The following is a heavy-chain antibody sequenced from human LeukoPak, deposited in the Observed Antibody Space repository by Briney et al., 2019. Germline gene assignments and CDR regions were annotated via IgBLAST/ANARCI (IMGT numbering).Heavy chain of an antibody. V-gene: IGHV1-69*13. D-gene: IGHD6-13*01. CDR2: IIPIFGTA. J-gene: IGHJ4*02. CDR1: GGTFSSYA. CDR3: ASLVVPAGDAYSSSWYAFGGIDY. Sequence: SVKVSCKASGGTFSSYAISWVRQAPGQGLEWMGGIIPIFGTANYAQKFQGRVTITAAESTRTAYMELSSLRSEDPAVYYCASLVVPAGDAYSSSWYAFGGIDYWGQGTLVTVSS.